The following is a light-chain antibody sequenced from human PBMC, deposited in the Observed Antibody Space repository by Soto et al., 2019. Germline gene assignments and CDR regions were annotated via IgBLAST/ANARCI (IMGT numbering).Light chain of an antibody. CDR2: EVS. J-gene: IGLJ1*01. CDR3: ISYTSDDGRYV. V-gene: IGLV2-14*01. CDR1: NSDVGIYDF. Sequence: QSALTQPASVSGTPGQSITISCTGSNSDVGIYDFVSWYQHHPGRAPKLIVSEVSHRPSGVSNRFSGSKSGNTASLTIYGLQSEDEADYYCISYTSDDGRYVFGTGTKLTVL.